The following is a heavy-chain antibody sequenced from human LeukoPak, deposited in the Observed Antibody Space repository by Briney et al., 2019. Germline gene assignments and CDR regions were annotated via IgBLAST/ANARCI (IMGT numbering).Heavy chain of an antibody. V-gene: IGHV4-34*01. CDR1: GGSFSGYY. Sequence: PSETLSLTCAVYGGSFSGYYWSWIRQPPGKGLEWIGEINHSGGTNYNPSLKSRVTISVDTSKNQFSLKLSSVTAADTAVYYCARVGRYGSGSYGPNWFDPWGQGTLVTVSS. J-gene: IGHJ5*02. D-gene: IGHD3-10*01. CDR2: INHSGGT. CDR3: ARVGRYGSGSYGPNWFDP.